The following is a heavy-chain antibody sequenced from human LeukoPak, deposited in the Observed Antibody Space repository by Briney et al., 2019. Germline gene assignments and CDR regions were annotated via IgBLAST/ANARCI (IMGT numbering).Heavy chain of an antibody. CDR1: GGSISSSSYY. Sequence: PSETLSLTCTVSGGSISSSSYYWGWIRQHPGKGLEWMGYTDYSGRTAYNPSLKSRVSISVDTSTNQFSLQLRSVTAADTAVYYCARDYDDILAGWGYFDYWGQGTLVSVSS. J-gene: IGHJ4*02. V-gene: IGHV4-31*03. D-gene: IGHD3-9*01. CDR2: TDYSGRT. CDR3: ARDYDDILAGWGYFDY.